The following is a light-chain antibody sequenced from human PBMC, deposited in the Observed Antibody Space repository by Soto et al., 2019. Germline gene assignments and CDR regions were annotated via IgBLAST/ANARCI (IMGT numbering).Light chain of an antibody. J-gene: IGLJ2*01. CDR3: SSYTSR. CDR2: DVS. CDR1: SSDVGGYNY. V-gene: IGLV2-14*01. Sequence: QSALTQPASVSGSPGQSITISCTGTSSDVGGYNYVSWYQQHPGKAPKLMIYDVSNRPSGVSNRFSGSKSGNTASLTISGLQAEDEADYYCSSYTSRIGGGTQLTVL.